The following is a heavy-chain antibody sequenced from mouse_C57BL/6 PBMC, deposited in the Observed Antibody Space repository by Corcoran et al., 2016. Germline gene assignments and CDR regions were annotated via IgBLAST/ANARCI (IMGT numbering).Heavy chain of an antibody. V-gene: IGHV9-3*01. J-gene: IGHJ2*01. Sequence: QIQLVQSGPELKKPGETVKISCKASGYTFTTYGMSWVKQAPGKGLKWMGWINTYSGVPTYADDFKGRFAFSLETSASTAYLQINNLKNEDTATYFCARWEGTFDYWGQGTTLTVSS. CDR3: ARWEGTFDY. CDR2: INTYSGVP. D-gene: IGHD2-14*01. CDR1: GYTFTTYG.